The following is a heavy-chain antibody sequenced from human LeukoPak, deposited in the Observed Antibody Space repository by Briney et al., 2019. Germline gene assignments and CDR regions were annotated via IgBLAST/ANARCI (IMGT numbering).Heavy chain of an antibody. Sequence: PSETLSLTCAVYGGSFSGYYWSWIRQPPGKGLEWIGEINHSGSTNYNPSLKSRVTISVDTSKNQFSLKLSSVTAADTAVYYCAREGIVGATNPTYYFDYWGQGTLVTVSS. J-gene: IGHJ4*02. CDR3: AREGIVGATNPTYYFDY. D-gene: IGHD1-26*01. CDR2: INHSGST. V-gene: IGHV4-34*01. CDR1: GGSFSGYY.